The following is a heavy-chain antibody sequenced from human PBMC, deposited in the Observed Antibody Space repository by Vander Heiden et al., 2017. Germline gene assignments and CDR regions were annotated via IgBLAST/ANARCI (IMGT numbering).Heavy chain of an antibody. CDR1: GGSFSGYD. V-gene: IGHV4-34*01. Sequence: QLQLQQWGAGPLTPSDTLSLTCAVHGGSFSGYDWSWIRQPPGKGMEWVGEINHRGSTNYNPSLKSRVTISVDTSKNQFSLKLSSVTATDTAVYYCARGGRYWGQGNLVTVSS. J-gene: IGHJ4*02. CDR2: INHRGST. CDR3: ARGGRY.